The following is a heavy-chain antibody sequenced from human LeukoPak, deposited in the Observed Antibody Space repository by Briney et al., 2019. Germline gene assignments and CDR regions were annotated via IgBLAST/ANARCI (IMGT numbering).Heavy chain of an antibody. V-gene: IGHV1-8*01. D-gene: IGHD3-10*01. CDR2: MNPNSGNT. CDR1: GYTFTIYD. J-gene: IGHJ6*02. Sequence: GASVKVSCKASGYTFTIYDINWVRQATGQGLEWMGWMNPNSGNTGYAQKFQGRVTMTRNTSISTAYMELSSLRSEDTAVYYCARSYGSGSYYSLYYYYGMDVWGQGTTVTVSS. CDR3: ARSYGSGSYYSLYYYYGMDV.